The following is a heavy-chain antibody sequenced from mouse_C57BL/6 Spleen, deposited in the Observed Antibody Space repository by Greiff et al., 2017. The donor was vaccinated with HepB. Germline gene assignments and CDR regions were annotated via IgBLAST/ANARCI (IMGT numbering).Heavy chain of an antibody. CDR3: ARKDPLYYDAMDY. Sequence: EVMLVESGGGLVKPGGSLKLSCAASGFTFSDYGMHWVRQAPEKGLEWVAYISSGSSTIYYADTVKGRFTISRDNAKNTLFLQMTSLRSEDTAMYYCARKDPLYYDAMDYWGQGTSVTVSS. CDR2: ISSGSSTI. CDR1: GFTFSDYG. J-gene: IGHJ4*01. V-gene: IGHV5-17*01.